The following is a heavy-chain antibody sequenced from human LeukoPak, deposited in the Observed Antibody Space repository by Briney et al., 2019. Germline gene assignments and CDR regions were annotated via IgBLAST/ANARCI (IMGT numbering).Heavy chain of an antibody. D-gene: IGHD5-12*01. CDR2: INWNGGST. J-gene: IGHJ4*02. CDR3: AREGGGYHPGYYFDY. CDR1: GFTFDDYG. V-gene: IGHV3-20*04. Sequence: GGSLRLSCAASGFTFDDYGMSWVRQAPGKGLEWVSGINWNGGSTGYADSVKGRFTISRDNSKNTLYLQMNSLRAEDTAVYYCAREGGGYHPGYYFDYWGQGTLVTVSS.